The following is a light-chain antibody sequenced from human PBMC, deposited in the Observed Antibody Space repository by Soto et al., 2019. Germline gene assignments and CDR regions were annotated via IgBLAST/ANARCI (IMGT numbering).Light chain of an antibody. CDR1: TSNVGSNS. CDR3: VAWDDSLSGLV. Sequence: QAVVTQPPSASGTPGQRVTISCSGSTSNVGSNSVYWYQQLPGTAPKLLIYNDNKRPAGVPDRFSGSKSGTSASLAISGLRSDDEGVYFCVAWDDSLSGLVFGGGTKVTVL. V-gene: IGLV1-47*02. J-gene: IGLJ3*02. CDR2: NDN.